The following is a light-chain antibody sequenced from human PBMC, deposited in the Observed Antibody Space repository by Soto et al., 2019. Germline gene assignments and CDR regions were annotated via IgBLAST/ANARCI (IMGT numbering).Light chain of an antibody. CDR1: SSDVGGYNY. CDR3: SSYTSSSVYV. J-gene: IGLJ1*01. CDR2: DVS. Sequence: QSVLTQPASVSGSPGQSITISCTGTSSDVGGYNYVSWYQQHPGKAPKLMIYDVSNRPSGVSNRFSGSKSGNTASLTISGLQAEDEADYYCSSYTSSSVYVFGTGTKLTV. V-gene: IGLV2-14*01.